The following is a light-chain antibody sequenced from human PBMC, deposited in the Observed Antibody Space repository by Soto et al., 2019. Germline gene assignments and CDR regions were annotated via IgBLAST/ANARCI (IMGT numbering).Light chain of an antibody. V-gene: IGKV1-5*03. J-gene: IGKJ1*01. CDR2: KAS. Sequence: DIQMTQSPSTLSASVGDRVTITCRASHNVGTWLAWYQQKPGKAPKVLIYKASSLESGVPSRFSGSGSGTVFTLTISSLQPVDFATYYCQQYNNYATWTFGQGTKVDI. CDR1: HNVGTW. CDR3: QQYNNYATWT.